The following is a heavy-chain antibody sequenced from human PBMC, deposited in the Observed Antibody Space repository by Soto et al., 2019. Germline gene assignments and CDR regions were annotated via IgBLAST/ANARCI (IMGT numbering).Heavy chain of an antibody. V-gene: IGHV3-48*01. J-gene: IGHJ4*02. CDR1: GFTFSIYA. D-gene: IGHD3-22*01. CDR2: ISSSSSTT. CDR3: ARDTLYDSSGYSFDY. Sequence: PGGSLRLSCAASGFTFSIYAMSWVRQAPGKGLEWVSYISSSSSTTYYADSVKGRFTISRDNAKNSLYLQMNSLRGEDTAVYYCARDTLYDSSGYSFDYWGQGTLVTVSS.